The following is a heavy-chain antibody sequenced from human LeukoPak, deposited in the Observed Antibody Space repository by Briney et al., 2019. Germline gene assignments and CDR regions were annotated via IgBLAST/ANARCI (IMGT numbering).Heavy chain of an antibody. CDR2: IIPIFGTA. CDR1: GGTFISYA. Sequence: SVKVSCKASGGTFISYAISWVRQAPGQGLEWMGGIIPIFGTANYAQKFQGRVTITADESTSTAYMELSSLRSEDTAVYYCASSPYYDILTGSQTYNWFDPWGQGTLVTVSS. CDR3: ASSPYYDILTGSQTYNWFDP. D-gene: IGHD3-9*01. V-gene: IGHV1-69*13. J-gene: IGHJ5*02.